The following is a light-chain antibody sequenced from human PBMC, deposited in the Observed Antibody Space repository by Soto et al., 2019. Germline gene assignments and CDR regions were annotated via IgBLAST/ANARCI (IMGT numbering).Light chain of an antibody. J-gene: IGLJ2*01. Sequence: QLVLTQPPSASGTPGQRVTISCSGSSSNIGSNSVNWYQQLPGTAPKLLMYSSNQRPSGVPDRFSGSKSGTPASLAISGLQSEDEADYYCAAWDDSLNGVVFGGGTKLTVL. CDR3: AAWDDSLNGVV. V-gene: IGLV1-44*01. CDR2: SSN. CDR1: SSNIGSNS.